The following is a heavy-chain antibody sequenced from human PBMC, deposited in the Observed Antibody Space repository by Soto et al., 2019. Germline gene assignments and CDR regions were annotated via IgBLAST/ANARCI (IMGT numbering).Heavy chain of an antibody. CDR3: ARCPYGDYLWFDP. V-gene: IGHV4-34*01. Sequence: QVQLQQWGAGLLKPSETLSLTCAVYGGSFSGYYWSWIRQPPGKGLEWIGEINHSGSTNYNPSLKSRITTSVDTSKNQFSLKLSSLTAADTAVDYCARCPYGDYLWFDPWGQGTLVTVSS. CDR2: INHSGST. D-gene: IGHD4-17*01. J-gene: IGHJ5*02. CDR1: GGSFSGYY.